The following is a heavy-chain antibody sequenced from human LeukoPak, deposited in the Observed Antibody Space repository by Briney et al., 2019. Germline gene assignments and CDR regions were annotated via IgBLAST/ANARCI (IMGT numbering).Heavy chain of an antibody. D-gene: IGHD3-22*01. CDR2: ISWDGGST. J-gene: IGHJ4*02. V-gene: IGHV3-43D*03. Sequence: GGSLRLSCAASGFTFDEYAMHWVRQAPGKGLEWVSLISWDGGSTYYADSVKGRFTISGDNSKNSLYLHMNSLRAEDTALYYCAKDVGSSGYYYFDYWGQGTLVTVSS. CDR1: GFTFDEYA. CDR3: AKDVGSSGYYYFDY.